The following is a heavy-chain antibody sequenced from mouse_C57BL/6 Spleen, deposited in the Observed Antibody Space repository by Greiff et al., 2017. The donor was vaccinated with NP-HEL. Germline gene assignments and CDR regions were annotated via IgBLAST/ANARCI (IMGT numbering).Heavy chain of an antibody. CDR3: ARNYGYDGGAMDY. Sequence: VQLQQSGPELVKPGASVKLSCKASGYTFTSYDINWVKQRPGQGLEWIGWIYPRDGSTKYNEKFKGKATLPVDTSSSTAYMERDRLSSEDSAVYFCARNYGYDGGAMDYWGQGTSVTVSS. J-gene: IGHJ4*01. CDR1: GYTFTSYD. V-gene: IGHV1-85*01. D-gene: IGHD2-2*01. CDR2: IYPRDGST.